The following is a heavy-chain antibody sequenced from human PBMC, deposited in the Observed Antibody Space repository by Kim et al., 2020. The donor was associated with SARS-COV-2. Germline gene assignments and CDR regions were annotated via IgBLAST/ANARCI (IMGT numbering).Heavy chain of an antibody. CDR2: IIPIFGTA. CDR1: GGTFSSYA. D-gene: IGHD1-26*01. V-gene: IGHV1-69*13. Sequence: SVKVSCKASGGTFSSYAISWVRQAPGQGLEWMGGIIPIFGTANYAQKFQGRVTITADESTSTAYMELSSLRSEDTAVYYCAGPQWEPVPAAEYFQHWGQGTLVTVSS. CDR3: AGPQWEPVPAAEYFQH. J-gene: IGHJ1*01.